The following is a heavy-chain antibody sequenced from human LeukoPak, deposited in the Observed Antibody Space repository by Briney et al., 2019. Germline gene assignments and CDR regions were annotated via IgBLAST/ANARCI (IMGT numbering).Heavy chain of an antibody. CDR1: GFTFSSYE. CDR3: ARQLDRAAAGTLGY. J-gene: IGHJ4*02. CDR2: ISSSGSTI. V-gene: IGHV3-48*03. D-gene: IGHD6-13*01. Sequence: GGSLRLSCAASGFTFSSYEMNWVREAPGKGLEWVSYISSSGSTIYYAVSVNGRFTIHRDNAKNSLYLQINSLRAEDTAVYYCARQLDRAAAGTLGYWGQGTLVTVSS.